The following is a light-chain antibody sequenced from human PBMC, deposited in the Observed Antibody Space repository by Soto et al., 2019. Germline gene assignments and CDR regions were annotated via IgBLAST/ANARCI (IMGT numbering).Light chain of an antibody. CDR3: QVWDIMTDNYV. J-gene: IGLJ1*01. CDR1: NIGNKR. V-gene: IGLV3-21*04. Sequence: SYELTQPPSVSVAPEKTATITCGGKNIGNKRVHWYRQKPGQAPMLLISYDSDRPSGIPERFSGSNSENTATLTISRVEAGDEADYYCQVWDIMTDNYVFGSGTKAIVL. CDR2: YDS.